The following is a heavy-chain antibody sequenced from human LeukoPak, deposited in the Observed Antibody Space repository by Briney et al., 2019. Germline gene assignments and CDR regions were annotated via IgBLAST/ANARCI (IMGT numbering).Heavy chain of an antibody. CDR1: GFTFSSYW. Sequence: GGSLRLSCAASGFTFSSYWMHWVRQAPGKGLVWVSRINSDGSSTSYADSVKGRFTISRDNAKNTLYLQMNSLRAEDTAVYYCARLTSWSGYYTWTSGYFDYWGQGTLVTVSS. J-gene: IGHJ4*02. D-gene: IGHD3-3*01. CDR2: INSDGSST. CDR3: ARLTSWSGYYTWTSGYFDY. V-gene: IGHV3-74*01.